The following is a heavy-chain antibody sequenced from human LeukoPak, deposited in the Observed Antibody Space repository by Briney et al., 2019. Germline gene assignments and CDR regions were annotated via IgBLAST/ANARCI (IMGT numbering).Heavy chain of an antibody. D-gene: IGHD3-22*01. CDR1: GYSISSGYY. J-gene: IGHJ4*02. V-gene: IGHV4-38-2*01. Sequence: PSETLSLTCAISGYSISSGYYWAWIQQPPGKGLEWVGSIYHSGSTYYNPSLKSRVTISVDTSKNHFSLMLTSVTAADTAVYYCARSPTIYYDSSGYITPDYFDCWGQGTLVTVSS. CDR3: ARSPTIYYDSSGYITPDYFDC. CDR2: IYHSGST.